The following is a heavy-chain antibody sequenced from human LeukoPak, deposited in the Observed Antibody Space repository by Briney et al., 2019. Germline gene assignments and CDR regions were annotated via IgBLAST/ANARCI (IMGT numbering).Heavy chain of an antibody. CDR2: INPNSGGT. J-gene: IGHJ4*02. CDR1: GYTFTSYD. Sequence: GASVTVSCKASGYTFTSYDINWVRQAPGQGLEWMGWINPNSGGTNYAQKFQGRVTMTRDTSISTAYMELSRLRSDDTAVYYCASGSSGWYSPFDYWGQGTLVTVSS. CDR3: ASGSSGWYSPFDY. V-gene: IGHV1-2*02. D-gene: IGHD6-19*01.